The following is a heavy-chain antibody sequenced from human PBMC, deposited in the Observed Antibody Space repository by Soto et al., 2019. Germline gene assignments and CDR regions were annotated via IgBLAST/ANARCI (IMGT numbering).Heavy chain of an antibody. CDR1: GYTFTSYG. D-gene: IGHD3-10*01. CDR3: ARVRRLMVRGVIIRDYYYYYMDV. Sequence: ASVKVSCKASGYTFTSYGISWVRQAPGQGLEWMGWISDYNGNTNYAQKLQGRVTMTTDTSTSTAYIELRSLRSDDTAVYYCARVRRLMVRGVIIRDYYYYYMDVWDKGTTVTVSS. V-gene: IGHV1-18*01. CDR2: ISDYNGNT. J-gene: IGHJ6*03.